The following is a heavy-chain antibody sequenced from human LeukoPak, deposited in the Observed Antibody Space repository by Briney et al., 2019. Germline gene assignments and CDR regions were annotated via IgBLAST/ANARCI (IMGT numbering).Heavy chain of an antibody. D-gene: IGHD3-10*01. Sequence: GGSLRLSCEASEFTFSSYWMHWVRQPPGKGLEWVANINEAGVEKYHVDSVKGRFTIFRDNAKNSLYLQMNNLRAEDTTVYYCARELSRTGAFDYWGQGTLVTVSS. CDR3: ARELSRTGAFDY. CDR2: INEAGVEK. V-gene: IGHV3-7*03. CDR1: EFTFSSYW. J-gene: IGHJ4*02.